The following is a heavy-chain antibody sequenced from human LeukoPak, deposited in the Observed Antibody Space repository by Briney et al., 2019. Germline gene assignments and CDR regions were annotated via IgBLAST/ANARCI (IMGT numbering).Heavy chain of an antibody. Sequence: SETLSLTCTVSGGSISSSSYYWGWIRQPPGKGLEWIGRIYTSGSTNYNPSLKSRVTISVDTSKNQFSLKLSSVTAADTAVYYCARDIDYMDVWGKGTTVTVSS. J-gene: IGHJ6*03. CDR3: ARDIDYMDV. CDR2: IYTSGST. V-gene: IGHV4-61*02. D-gene: IGHD1-26*01. CDR1: GGSISSSSYY.